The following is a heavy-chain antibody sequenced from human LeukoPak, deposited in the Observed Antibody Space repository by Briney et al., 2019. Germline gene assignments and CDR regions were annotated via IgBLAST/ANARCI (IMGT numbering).Heavy chain of an antibody. Sequence: ASVKVSCKASGYTFSSYVMHWVRQAPGQRLEWMGWINAGNGNTKYSQKFQGRVTITRDTSASTAYMELSSLKSEDTAVYYCARDPSGSGAFDYWGQGTLVTVSS. CDR2: INAGNGNT. CDR1: GYTFSSYV. CDR3: ARDPSGSGAFDY. J-gene: IGHJ4*02. V-gene: IGHV1-3*01. D-gene: IGHD1-26*01.